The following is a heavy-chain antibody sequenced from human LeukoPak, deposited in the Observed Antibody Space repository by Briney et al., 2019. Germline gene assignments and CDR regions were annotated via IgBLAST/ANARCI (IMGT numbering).Heavy chain of an antibody. Sequence: ASVKVSCKSSGYTFTGYYMHGVRQAPGQGLAWMGWINPNNGCTNDAQQFQGGVTMTRATSISTAYKEMSRMRSDDSEEYYCARGRYYDILAGYRYGMDVWGQGTTVTVSS. CDR1: GYTFTGYY. CDR2: INPNNGCT. D-gene: IGHD3-9*01. V-gene: IGHV1-2*02. CDR3: ARGRYYDILAGYRYGMDV. J-gene: IGHJ6*02.